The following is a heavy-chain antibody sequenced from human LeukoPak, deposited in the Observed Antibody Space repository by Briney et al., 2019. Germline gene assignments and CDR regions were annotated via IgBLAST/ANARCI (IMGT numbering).Heavy chain of an antibody. Sequence: ASVKVSCKASGGTFSSYAISWVRQAPGQGLEWMGGIIPIFGTANYAQKFQGRVTITADESTSTAYMELSSLRSEDTAVYYCARAKSNAQVYNWFDPWGQGTLVTVSS. CDR1: GGTFSSYA. V-gene: IGHV1-69*13. CDR2: IIPIFGTA. D-gene: IGHD2-2*01. J-gene: IGHJ5*02. CDR3: ARAKSNAQVYNWFDP.